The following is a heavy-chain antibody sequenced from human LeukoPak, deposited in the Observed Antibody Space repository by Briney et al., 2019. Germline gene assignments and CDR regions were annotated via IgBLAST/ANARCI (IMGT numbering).Heavy chain of an antibody. CDR2: IYYSGST. CDR1: GGSISSYY. D-gene: IGHD3-10*01. V-gene: IGHV4-59*01. CDR3: ARRITMVRGVIWDY. Sequence: PSETLSLTCTVSGGSISSYYWSWIRQPPGKGLEWIGYIYYSGSTNYNPSLKSGVTISVDTSKNQFSLKLSSVTAADTAVYYCARRITMVRGVIWDYWGQGTLVTVSS. J-gene: IGHJ4*02.